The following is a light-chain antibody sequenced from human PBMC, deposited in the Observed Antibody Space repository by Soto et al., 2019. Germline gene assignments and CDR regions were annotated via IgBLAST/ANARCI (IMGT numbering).Light chain of an antibody. CDR1: PAIASF. V-gene: IGKV1-39*01. J-gene: IGKJ1*01. CDR3: QQSYSNLWGT. Sequence: IQLTQSPSSLSASVGDRVTITCRASPAIASFLAWYQQKPGTAPKLLIYGASTLQSGVPSRFSGSGSGTDFTLTIISLQPEDFATYYCQQSYSNLWGTCGQGTKVDIK. CDR2: GAS.